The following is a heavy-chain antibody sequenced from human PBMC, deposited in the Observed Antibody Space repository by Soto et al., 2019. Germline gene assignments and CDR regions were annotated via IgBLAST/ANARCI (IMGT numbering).Heavy chain of an antibody. CDR3: VRGGSNYAS. D-gene: IGHD4-4*01. Sequence: PGGSLRLSCTASGFTFSDSWMTWIRQAPGNGLEWVARIKPDESEKKYADSVKGRFSISRDNAKNSMYLQMDSLRGEDTAVYYCVRGGSNYASWGQGT. J-gene: IGHJ5*02. CDR2: IKPDESEK. CDR1: GFTFSDSW. V-gene: IGHV3-7*01.